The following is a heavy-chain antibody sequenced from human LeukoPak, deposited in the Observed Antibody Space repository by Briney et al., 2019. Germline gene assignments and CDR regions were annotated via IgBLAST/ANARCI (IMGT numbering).Heavy chain of an antibody. J-gene: IGHJ4*02. CDR1: GFTFNYFA. D-gene: IGHD6-13*01. V-gene: IGHV3-23*01. CDR2: SSSSGGST. Sequence: GSLRLSCAASGFTFNYFAMSWVRQPPGKGLEWVSASSSSGGSTYYADSVQGRFTISRDNSENALYLQMNSLRGEETAVYYCAKEAIAAAGTLDYWGQGTLVSVCS. CDR3: AKEAIAAAGTLDY.